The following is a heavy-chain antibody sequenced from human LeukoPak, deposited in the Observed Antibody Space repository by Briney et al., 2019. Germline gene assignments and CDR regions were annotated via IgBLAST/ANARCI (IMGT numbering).Heavy chain of an antibody. CDR3: AREGLRHMKYSSSWYANR. J-gene: IGHJ4*02. V-gene: IGHV1-46*01. Sequence: GASVKVTCKASGYTFTSYYMHWVRQAPGQGLEWMGIINPSGGSTSYAQKFQGRVTMTRDASTSTVYMELSSLRSEDTAGYYCAREGLRHMKYSSSWYANRWGQGTLVTVSS. D-gene: IGHD6-13*01. CDR1: GYTFTSYY. CDR2: INPSGGST.